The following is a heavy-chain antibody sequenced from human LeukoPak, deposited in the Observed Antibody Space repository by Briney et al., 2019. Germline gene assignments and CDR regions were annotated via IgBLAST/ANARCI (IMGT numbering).Heavy chain of an antibody. CDR2: IYSGGST. J-gene: IGHJ6*02. CDR3: ARERIYFGSGRDLTDARLFYYYGMDV. D-gene: IGHD3-10*01. Sequence: GGSLRLSCAASGFTVTGNYMSWVRQDPGKGLEGVSVIYSGGSTFYADSVKGRFTISRDNSENTLYLQMNSLRAEDTAVYYCARERIYFGSGRDLTDARLFYYYGMDVWGQGTTVTVSS. V-gene: IGHV3-53*01. CDR1: GFTVTGNY.